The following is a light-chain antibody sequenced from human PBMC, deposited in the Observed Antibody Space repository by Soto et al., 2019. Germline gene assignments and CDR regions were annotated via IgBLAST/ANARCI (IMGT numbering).Light chain of an antibody. J-gene: IGKJ2*01. CDR3: MQGTHWPNP. Sequence: DVVMTQSPLSLPVTLGQPASISCRSNQSLVYSDGNTYLNWFQQRPGQSPRRLISKVSNRDSGVPNKFSGRWSGSEFTLKISRVEAEDVGGYYCMQGTHWPNPFGQGTKLEIK. V-gene: IGKV2-30*01. CDR2: KVS. CDR1: QSLVYSDGNTY.